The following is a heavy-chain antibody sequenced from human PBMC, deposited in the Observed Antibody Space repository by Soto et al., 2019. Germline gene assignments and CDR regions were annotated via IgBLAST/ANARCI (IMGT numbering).Heavy chain of an antibody. D-gene: IGHD3-9*01. V-gene: IGHV1-18*04. CDR1: GYTFTSYG. CDR3: ARLGPLWYDILTGYYSDNWFDT. CDR2: ISAYNGNT. J-gene: IGHJ5*02. Sequence: ASVKVSCKASGYTFTSYGISWVRQAPGQGLEWMGWISAYNGNTNYAQKLQGRVTMTTDTSTSTAYMELRSLRSDDTAVYYCARLGPLWYDILTGYYSDNWFDTWGQGTLVTVSS.